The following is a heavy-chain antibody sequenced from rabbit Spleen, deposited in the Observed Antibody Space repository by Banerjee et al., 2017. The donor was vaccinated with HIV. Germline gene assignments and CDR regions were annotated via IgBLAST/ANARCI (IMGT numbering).Heavy chain of an antibody. J-gene: IGHJ4*01. Sequence: QEQLEESGGDLVKPEGSLTLTCTASGFSLSNDYVMCWVRQAPGKGLEWIACIDAGSSGSTWYASWAKGRFTISKTSSTTVTLQMTSLTDADTATYFCARSNGYGDFKLWAQGPWSPS. CDR3: ARSNGYGDFKL. D-gene: IGHD6-1*01. CDR2: IDAGSSGST. CDR1: GFSLSNDYV. V-gene: IGHV1S45*01.